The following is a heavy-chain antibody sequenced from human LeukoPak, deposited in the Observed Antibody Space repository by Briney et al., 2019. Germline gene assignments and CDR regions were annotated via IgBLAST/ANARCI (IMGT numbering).Heavy chain of an antibody. CDR3: ASVDTTMGDAFDI. CDR1: GGSISNYY. CDR2: IYYSGST. J-gene: IGHJ3*02. V-gene: IGHV4-59*01. D-gene: IGHD5-18*01. Sequence: SETLSLTCTVSGGSISNYYWSWLRQPPGKGLEWIGYIYYSGSTNYNPSLKSRVTLSVDTSKNQFSLKVSSVTAADTAVCYCASVDTTMGDAFDIWGQGTMVTVSS.